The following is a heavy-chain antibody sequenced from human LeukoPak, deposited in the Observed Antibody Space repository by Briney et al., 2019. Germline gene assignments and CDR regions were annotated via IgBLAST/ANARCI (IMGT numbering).Heavy chain of an antibody. D-gene: IGHD2-8*01. CDR3: ARRPVYAALLDP. CDR1: GGSISSSSYY. V-gene: IGHV4-39*01. CDR2: IYYSGST. Sequence: SETLSLTCTVSGGSISSSSYYWGWIRQPPGKGLEWIGSIYYSGSTYYSPSLKSRVTISVDTSKNQFSLKLSSVTAADTAVYYCARRPVYAALLDPWGRGTLVTVSS. J-gene: IGHJ5*02.